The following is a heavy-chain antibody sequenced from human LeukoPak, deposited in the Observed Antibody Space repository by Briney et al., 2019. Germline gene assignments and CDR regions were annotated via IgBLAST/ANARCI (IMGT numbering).Heavy chain of an antibody. V-gene: IGHV1-46*01. CDR1: GYTFTSYH. J-gene: IGHJ4*02. CDR3: ARMIRGRTTVDFDY. D-gene: IGHD4-17*01. CDR2: INPSGGST. Sequence: ASVKVSCKASGYTFTSYHMHWVRQAPGQGLEWMGIINPSGGSTSYAQKFQGRVTMTRNTSISTAYMELSSLRSEDTAVYYCARMIRGRTTVDFDYWGQGTLVTVSS.